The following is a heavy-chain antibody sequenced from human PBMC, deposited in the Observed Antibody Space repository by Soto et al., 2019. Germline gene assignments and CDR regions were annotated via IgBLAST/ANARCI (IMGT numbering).Heavy chain of an antibody. D-gene: IGHD2-21*02. CDR1: GGTFSSYA. Sequence: SVKVSCKASGGTFSSYAISWVRQAPGQGLEWMGGIIPIFGTANYEQKFQGRVTITADESTSTAYMELSSLRSEDTAVYYCARDHGGGDLGGWSDPWGQGTLVTVSS. J-gene: IGHJ5*02. V-gene: IGHV1-69*13. CDR3: ARDHGGGDLGGWSDP. CDR2: IIPIFGTA.